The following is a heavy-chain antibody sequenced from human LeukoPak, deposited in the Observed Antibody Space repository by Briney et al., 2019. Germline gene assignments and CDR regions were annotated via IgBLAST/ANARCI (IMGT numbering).Heavy chain of an antibody. V-gene: IGHV1-69*13. D-gene: IGHD2-2*01. CDR1: GGTFSSYA. J-gene: IGHJ6*03. Sequence: ASVKVSCTASGGTFSSYAISWVRQAPGQGLEWMGGIIPIFDTANYAQKFQGRVTITADESASTAYMELSSLRSEDTAVYYCARDRSAAMFGYYYYYYMDVWGKGTTVTISS. CDR3: ARDRSAAMFGYYYYYYMDV. CDR2: IIPIFDTA.